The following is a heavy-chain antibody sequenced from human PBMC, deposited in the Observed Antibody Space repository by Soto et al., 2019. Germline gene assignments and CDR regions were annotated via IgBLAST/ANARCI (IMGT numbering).Heavy chain of an antibody. CDR3: ARDGAVAAFSGYGMDV. D-gene: IGHD6-19*01. CDR1: GXTLSSYG. CDR2: IWYDGSNK. J-gene: IGHJ6*02. Sequence: GSLRLSCAASGXTLSSYGLHWVRQAPGKGLEWVAVIWYDGSNKYYADSVKGRFTISRDNSKNTMYLQMNSLRAEETAVYYCARDGAVAAFSGYGMDVWGQGNTLTVS. V-gene: IGHV3-33*01.